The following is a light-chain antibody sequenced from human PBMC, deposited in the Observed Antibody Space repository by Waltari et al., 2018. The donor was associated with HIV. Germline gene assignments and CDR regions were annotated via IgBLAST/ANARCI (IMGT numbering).Light chain of an antibody. Sequence: EIVMPQSPATLSVSPGQRVTLSCMASQRVNTNIARYQQKFGQHPRLLIYATSIMATKIPARFSGGGSGKEFTPTISSQQCEDSAIYYCQRCNNWPRTYGQGTRVEV. CDR2: ATS. CDR1: QRVNTN. V-gene: IGKV3-15*01. J-gene: IGKJ1*01. CDR3: QRCNNWPRT.